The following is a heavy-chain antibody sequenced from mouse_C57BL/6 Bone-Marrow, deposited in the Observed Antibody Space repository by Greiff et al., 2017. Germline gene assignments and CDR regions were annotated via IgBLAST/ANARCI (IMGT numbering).Heavy chain of an antibody. V-gene: IGHV14-3*01. CDR2: IDPANGNT. CDR1: GFNIKNTY. CDR3: ARFLDGYYEYFDV. D-gene: IGHD2-3*01. J-gene: IGHJ1*03. Sequence: EVQLQQSVAELVRPGASVKLSCTASGFNIKNTYMHWVQQRPDQGLEWIGRIDPANGNTKYAPKFQGKATITADTSSNTASLQLSSLTSEDTAIYYCARFLDGYYEYFDVWGTGTTVTVSS.